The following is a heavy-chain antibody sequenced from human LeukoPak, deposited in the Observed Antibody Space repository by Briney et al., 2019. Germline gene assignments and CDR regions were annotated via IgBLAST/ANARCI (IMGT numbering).Heavy chain of an antibody. D-gene: IGHD1-26*01. CDR2: IYSSGST. Sequence: SETLSLTCSVPGGSITGDYWSWIPQRPGKGLGWLGHIYSSGSTNYNPSLKSRVTMSVDTSKNQFSLKLSSVTAADTAVYYCARGSGSYDSWGQGTLVTVSS. J-gene: IGHJ5*01. V-gene: IGHV4-4*07. CDR1: GGSITGDY. CDR3: ARGSGSYDS.